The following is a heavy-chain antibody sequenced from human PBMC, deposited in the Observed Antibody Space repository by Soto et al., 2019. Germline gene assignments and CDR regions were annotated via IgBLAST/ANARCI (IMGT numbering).Heavy chain of an antibody. CDR3: ARDHTPYYYDSSGYYPYKKEEYYYYYGMDV. Sequence: ASVKVSCKASGYTFTRSGISWVRQAPGQGPEWMGWISSYNGDTNYAQTFQGRVTMTTDTSTSTAYMELRSLRSDDTAVYYCARDHTPYYYDSSGYYPYKKEEYYYYYGMDVWGQGTTVTVSS. V-gene: IGHV1-18*01. CDR2: ISSYNGDT. D-gene: IGHD3-22*01. J-gene: IGHJ6*02. CDR1: GYTFTRSG.